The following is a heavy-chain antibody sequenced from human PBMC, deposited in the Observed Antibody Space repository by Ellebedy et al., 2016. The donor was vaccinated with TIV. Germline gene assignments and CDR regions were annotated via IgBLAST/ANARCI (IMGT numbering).Heavy chain of an antibody. J-gene: IGHJ4*02. D-gene: IGHD4-11*01. Sequence: GGSLRLSCAASGFTFSTYALTWVRQAPGKGLEWVSGISGNNGTTYYADSVKGRFTISRDYSKNTLYLQMNSLRAEDTALYYCAKNNGFYGNPGAYFDYWGQGNLVTVSS. CDR1: GFTFSTYA. V-gene: IGHV3-23*01. CDR2: ISGNNGTT. CDR3: AKNNGFYGNPGAYFDY.